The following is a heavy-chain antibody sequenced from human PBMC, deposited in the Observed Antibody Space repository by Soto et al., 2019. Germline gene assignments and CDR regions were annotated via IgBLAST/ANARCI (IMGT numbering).Heavy chain of an antibody. CDR2: IDWNDDK. CDR1: RFSLSTSGMR. Sequence: SGPRLVNPTETLTLTCTFSRFSLSTSGMRVRWISQPPVKALEWLVRIDWNDDKFYSTSLKTRLTISKDNSKTQVVLTMTNMDPVDTATYYCARAYCGSDCPRGYLDYGGQGTLVTVSS. V-gene: IGHV2-70*04. CDR3: ARAYCGSDCPRGYLDY. D-gene: IGHD2-21*02. J-gene: IGHJ4*02.